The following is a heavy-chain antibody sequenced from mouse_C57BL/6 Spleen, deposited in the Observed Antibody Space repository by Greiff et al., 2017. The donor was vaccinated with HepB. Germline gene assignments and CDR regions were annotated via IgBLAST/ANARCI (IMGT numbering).Heavy chain of an antibody. V-gene: IGHV14-1*01. CDR1: GFNIKDYY. CDR3: TDYYGSSYGGFAY. D-gene: IGHD1-1*01. Sequence: VQLKESGAELVRPGASVKLSCTASGFNIKDYYMHWVKQRPEQGLEWIGRIDPEDGDTEYAPKFQGKATMTADTSSNTAYLQLSSLTSEDTAVYYCTDYYGSSYGGFAYWGQGTLVTVSA. J-gene: IGHJ3*01. CDR2: IDPEDGDT.